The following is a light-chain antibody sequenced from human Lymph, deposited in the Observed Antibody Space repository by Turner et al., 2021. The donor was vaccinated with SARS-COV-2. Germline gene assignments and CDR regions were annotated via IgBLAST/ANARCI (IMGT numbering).Light chain of an antibody. CDR2: DAS. CDR3: QQRINWPPVS. V-gene: IGKV3-11*01. CDR1: QSVSSY. J-gene: IGKJ2*03. Sequence: EIVLTQSPATLSLSPGERATLSCRASQSVSSYLAWYQQKPGQAPRLLIYDASNRATGIPARFSVSGSVTYFTLTISSLEPEDFAVYYCQQRINWPPVSFGQWTKLDIK.